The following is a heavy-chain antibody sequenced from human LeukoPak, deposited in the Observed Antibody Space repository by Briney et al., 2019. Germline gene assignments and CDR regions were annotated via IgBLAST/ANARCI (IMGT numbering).Heavy chain of an antibody. CDR1: GGSFTSYS. J-gene: IGHJ4*02. D-gene: IGHD6-6*01. CDR3: ARASRGSSRSNVDY. CDR2: ISVYNGNT. Sequence: ASVKVSCKASGGSFTSYSICWGRQGLRQGVGRMGWISVYNGNTNYAQKLQGSVTMTTDTSTSTAYMELLSLRSDDAAVYYCARASRGSSRSNVDYWGQGTLVTVSS. V-gene: IGHV1-18*01.